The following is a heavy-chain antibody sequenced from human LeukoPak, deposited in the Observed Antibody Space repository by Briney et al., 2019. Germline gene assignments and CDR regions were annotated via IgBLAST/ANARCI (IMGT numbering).Heavy chain of an antibody. CDR1: GFTFSSYA. V-gene: IGHV3-64*01. CDR3: ARDLNDSSGNDY. Sequence: GGSLRLSCAASGFTFSSYAMHWVRQAPGKGLEYVSAISSNGGSTYYANSVKGRFTISRDNSKNTLYLQMGSLRAEDTAVYYCARDLNDSSGNDYWGQGTLVTVSS. D-gene: IGHD3-22*01. CDR2: ISSNGGST. J-gene: IGHJ4*02.